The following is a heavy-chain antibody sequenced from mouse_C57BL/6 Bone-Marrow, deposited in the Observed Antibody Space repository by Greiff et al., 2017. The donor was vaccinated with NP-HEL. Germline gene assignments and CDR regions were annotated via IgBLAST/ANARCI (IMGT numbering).Heavy chain of an antibody. Sequence: EVQLVESGGGLVQPGGSLSLSCAASGFTFTDYYMSWVRQPPGKALEWLGFIRNKANGYTTEYSASVKGRFTISRDNSQSILYLQMNALRAEDSATYYCASPRTVAYAMDYWGQGTSVTVSS. V-gene: IGHV7-3*01. CDR1: GFTFTDYY. CDR2: IRNKANGYTT. D-gene: IGHD1-1*01. J-gene: IGHJ4*01. CDR3: ASPRTVAYAMDY.